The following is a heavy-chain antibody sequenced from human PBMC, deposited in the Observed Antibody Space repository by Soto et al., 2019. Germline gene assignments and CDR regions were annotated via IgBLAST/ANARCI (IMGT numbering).Heavy chain of an antibody. D-gene: IGHD4-17*01. J-gene: IGHJ4*02. CDR2: IYYSGST. CDR1: GASISSGAYY. CDR3: AIYGGNSVYFDY. V-gene: IGHV4-30-4*08. Sequence: SETLSLTCTVSGASISSGAYYWLRFRQPPGKGLEWIGYIYYSGSTYYNPSLKSRVTISVDTSKNQFSLKLSSVTAADTAGYYCAIYGGNSVYFDYSGQGTLVTVS.